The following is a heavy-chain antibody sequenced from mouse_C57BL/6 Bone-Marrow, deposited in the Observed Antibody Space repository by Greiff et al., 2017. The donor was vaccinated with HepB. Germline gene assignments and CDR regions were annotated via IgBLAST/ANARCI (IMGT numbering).Heavy chain of an antibody. J-gene: IGHJ3*01. CDR1: GFTFSSYG. Sequence: EVQVVESGGDLVKPGGSLKLSCAASGFTFSSYGMSWVRQTPDKRLEWVATISSGGSYTYYPDSVKGRFTISRDNAKNTLYLQMSSLKSEDTAMYYCARHGSSGYGFAYWGQGTLVTVSA. V-gene: IGHV5-6*01. CDR3: ARHGSSGYGFAY. D-gene: IGHD3-2*02. CDR2: ISSGGSYT.